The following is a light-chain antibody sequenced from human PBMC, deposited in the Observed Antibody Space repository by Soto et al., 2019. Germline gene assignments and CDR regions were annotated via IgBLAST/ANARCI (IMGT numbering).Light chain of an antibody. V-gene: IGLV1-40*01. CDR1: SSNIGAGYD. Sequence: QSVLTQPPSVSGAPGQRVTISCTESSSNIGAGYDVHWYQQLPGTAPKLLIYGNSNRPSGVPDRFSGSKSGTSASLAITGLQAEDAADYYCQSYDSSLSAWVFGGGTKLTVL. J-gene: IGLJ3*02. CDR3: QSYDSSLSAWV. CDR2: GNS.